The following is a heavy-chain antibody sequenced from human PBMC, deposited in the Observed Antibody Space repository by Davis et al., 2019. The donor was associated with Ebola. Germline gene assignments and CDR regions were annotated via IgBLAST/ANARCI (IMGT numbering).Heavy chain of an antibody. CDR3: AKDTSNIWFDI. CDR1: GFDFSDYY. D-gene: IGHD1-26*01. Sequence: GESLKISCAASGFDFSDYYMSWIRQAPGKGLEWVLFISGSSGTKYYTDSVKGRFTISRDNSKNTLYLQMNGLRVEDTAIYYCAKDTSNIWFDIWGQGTNVTVSS. CDR2: ISGSSGTK. J-gene: IGHJ3*02. V-gene: IGHV3-11*01.